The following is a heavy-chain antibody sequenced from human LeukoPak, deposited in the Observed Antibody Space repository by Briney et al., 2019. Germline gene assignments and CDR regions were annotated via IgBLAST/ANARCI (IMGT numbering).Heavy chain of an antibody. D-gene: IGHD3-10*01. CDR3: AKDQRLDYYGSGSLDY. CDR2: ISGSGGST. CDR1: GFTFSSYA. J-gene: IGHJ4*02. V-gene: IGHV3-23*01. Sequence: PGGSLRLSCAASGFTFSSYAMSWVRQAPGQGLEWVSGISGSGGSTYYADSVKGRFTISRDNSKNTLYLQMNSLRAEDTAVYYCAKDQRLDYYGSGSLDYWGQGTLVTVSS.